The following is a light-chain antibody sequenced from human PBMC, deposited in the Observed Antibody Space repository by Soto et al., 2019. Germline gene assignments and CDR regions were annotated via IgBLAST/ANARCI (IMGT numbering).Light chain of an antibody. V-gene: IGKV3-15*01. J-gene: IGKJ1*01. CDR3: QQYNHWGPWA. CDR2: GAS. Sequence: VLMTQSPATLSVSPGQRATLSCRASENVGINLAWYQQKPGQAPRLLIYGASTRATGIPARFTGSGSGTEFTLSISNLQSEDFAVYYCQQYNHWGPWAFGQGTKVEIK. CDR1: ENVGIN.